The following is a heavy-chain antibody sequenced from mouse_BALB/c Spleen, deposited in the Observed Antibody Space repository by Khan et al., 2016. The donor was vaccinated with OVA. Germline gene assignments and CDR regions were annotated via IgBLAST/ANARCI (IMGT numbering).Heavy chain of an antibody. V-gene: IGHV2-4-1*01. Sequence: QVQLKESGPGLVQPSQSLSITCTVSGFSLTSYGVHWVRQSPGKGLEWLGVIWSGGSTDYNAAFISRLSISKDNSKSQVFFKMNSLQADDTAIYYCARKPHYYCDNYAMDYWGQGTSVTVSS. CDR1: GFSLTSYG. D-gene: IGHD1-2*01. CDR2: IWSGGST. J-gene: IGHJ4*01. CDR3: ARKPHYYCDNYAMDY.